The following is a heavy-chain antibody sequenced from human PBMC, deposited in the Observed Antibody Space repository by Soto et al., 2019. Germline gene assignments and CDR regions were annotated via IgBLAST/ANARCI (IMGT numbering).Heavy chain of an antibody. V-gene: IGHV4-59*08. CDR1: GCSISGDY. CDR3: ARHSEDSSSWSYYYYYTDV. J-gene: IGHJ6*03. D-gene: IGHD6-13*01. Sequence: SETLSLTCMVAGCSISGDYWSWIRQPPGKGLEWIGYTYNSGSTNYNPSLKSRVTISVDTSKNQFSLKLSSVTAADTAVYYCARHSEDSSSWSYYYYYTDVWGKGTTVTVSS. CDR2: TYNSGST.